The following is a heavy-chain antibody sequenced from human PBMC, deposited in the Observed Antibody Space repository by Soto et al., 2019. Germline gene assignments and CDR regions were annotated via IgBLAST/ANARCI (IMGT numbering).Heavy chain of an antibody. V-gene: IGHV1-69*01. Sequence: QEQLVQSGAEVKKPGSSVKVSCKDSGGLFSSFAISWVRQAPGQGLEWMGGIIPVFGTTNYAQKFQGRVTITADESTNTAYMELSSLTSDDTAMYYCARGVGPYVWFNEFWGQGTQVTVSS. CDR1: GGLFSSFA. D-gene: IGHD3-10*01. J-gene: IGHJ4*02. CDR2: IIPVFGTT. CDR3: ARGVGPYVWFNEF.